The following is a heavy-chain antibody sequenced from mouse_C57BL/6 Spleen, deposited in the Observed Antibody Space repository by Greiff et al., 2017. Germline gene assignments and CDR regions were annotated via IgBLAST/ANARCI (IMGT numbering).Heavy chain of an antibody. CDR2: IDPSDSYT. D-gene: IGHD3-2*01. J-gene: IGHJ3*01. CDR1: GYTFTSYW. Sequence: VQLQQPGAELVMPGASVKLSCKASGYTFTSYWMHWVKQRPGQGLEWIGEIDPSDSYTNYNQKFKGKSTLTVDKSSSTAYMQLSSLTSEDSAVYYCASALPDSSGFAYWGQGTLVTVSA. CDR3: ASALPDSSGFAY. V-gene: IGHV1-69*01.